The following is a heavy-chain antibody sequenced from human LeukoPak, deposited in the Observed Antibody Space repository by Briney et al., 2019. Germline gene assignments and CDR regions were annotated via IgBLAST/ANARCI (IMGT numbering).Heavy chain of an antibody. CDR1: GFTFSSYA. CDR2: ISGSGGST. V-gene: IGHV3-23*01. CDR3: APRVGQWLVEGFDY. D-gene: IGHD6-19*01. J-gene: IGHJ4*02. Sequence: GGSLRLSCAASGFTFSSYAMSWVRQAPGKGLEWVSAISGSGGSTYYADSVKGRFTISRDNSKNTLYLQMNSLRAEDTAVCYCAPRVGQWLVEGFDYWGQGTLVTVSS.